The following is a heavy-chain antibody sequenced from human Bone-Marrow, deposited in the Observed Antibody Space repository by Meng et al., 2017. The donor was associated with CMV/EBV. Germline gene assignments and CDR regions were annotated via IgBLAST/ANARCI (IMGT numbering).Heavy chain of an antibody. CDR3: ADLRFDY. J-gene: IGHJ4*02. CDR1: GFTFRTYW. V-gene: IGHV3-7*01. D-gene: IGHD5/OR15-5a*01. Sequence: GESLKISCAVSGFTFRTYWMSWVRQAPGKGLEWVANIKQDGSEKYYVDSVKGRFTISRDNAKNSLYLQMNSLRAEDTAVYYCADLRFDYWGQGTLVTVSS. CDR2: IKQDGSEK.